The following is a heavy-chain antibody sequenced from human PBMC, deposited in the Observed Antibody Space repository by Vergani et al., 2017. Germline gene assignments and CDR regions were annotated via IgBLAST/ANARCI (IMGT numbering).Heavy chain of an antibody. V-gene: IGHV1-69-2*01. Sequence: EVQLVQSGAEVKKPGATMKISCTVSVYTFTDHNMHWVKKAPGKGLEWMGLVDPEDGETRYAEKFKGRVTIAADTSTDTAQWELSSLRTEHTAVYYCATPHTVTTGGMEVCGQGTTVIVAS. CDR3: ATPHTVTTGGMEV. D-gene: IGHD4-17*01. CDR2: VDPEDGET. CDR1: VYTFTDHN. J-gene: IGHJ6*02.